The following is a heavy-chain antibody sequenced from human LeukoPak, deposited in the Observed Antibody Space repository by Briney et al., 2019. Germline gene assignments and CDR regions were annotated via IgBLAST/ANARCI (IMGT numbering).Heavy chain of an antibody. CDR1: GFTFSSYS. Sequence: SGGSLRLSCAASGFTFSSYSMNWVRQAPGKGLEGVSYISSSSSTIYYADSVKGRFTISRDNAKNSLYLQMNSLRAEDTAVYYCAMGIVGSLGIFDYWGQGTLVTVSS. J-gene: IGHJ4*02. D-gene: IGHD1-26*01. CDR3: AMGIVGSLGIFDY. V-gene: IGHV3-48*01. CDR2: ISSSSSTI.